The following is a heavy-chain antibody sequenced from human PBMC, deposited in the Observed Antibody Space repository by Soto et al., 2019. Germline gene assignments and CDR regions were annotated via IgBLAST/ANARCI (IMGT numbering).Heavy chain of an antibody. D-gene: IGHD4-17*01. J-gene: IGHJ5*02. CDR2: IYHSGST. V-gene: IGHV4-30-2*01. Sequence: SETLSLTCAVSGGSISSGGYSWSWIRQPPGKGLEWIGYIYHSGSTYYNPSLKSRVTISVDRSKNQFSLKLSSVTAADTAVYYCARGVGGRTTSHNWFDPWGQGTLVTVSS. CDR1: GGSISSGGYS. CDR3: ARGVGGRTTSHNWFDP.